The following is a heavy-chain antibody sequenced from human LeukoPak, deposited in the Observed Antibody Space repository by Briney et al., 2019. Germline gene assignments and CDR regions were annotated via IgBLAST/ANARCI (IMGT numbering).Heavy chain of an antibody. CDR1: GYTFTGYY. CDR3: ARTKGVAAAGNY. CDR2: INPNSGGT. Sequence: ASVKVSCKASGYTFTGYYMHRVRQAPGQGLEWMGWINPNSGGTNYAQKFQGRVTMTRDTSISTAYMELSRLRSDDTAVYYCARTKGVAAAGNYWGQGTLVTVSS. V-gene: IGHV1-2*02. D-gene: IGHD6-13*01. J-gene: IGHJ4*02.